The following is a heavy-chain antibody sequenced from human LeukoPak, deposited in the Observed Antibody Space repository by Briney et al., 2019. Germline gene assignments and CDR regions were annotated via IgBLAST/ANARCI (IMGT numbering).Heavy chain of an antibody. D-gene: IGHD4-17*01. CDR1: GYTFTGYY. CDR3: ARGLKATVTTTFDY. CDR2: INPNSGGT. V-gene: IGHV1-2*04. Sequence: GASVKVSCKASGYTFTGYYMHWVRQAPGQGLEWMGWINPNSGGTNYAQKFQGWDTMTRDTSISTAYMELSRLRSDDTAVYYCARGLKATVTTTFDYWGQGTLVTVSS. J-gene: IGHJ4*02.